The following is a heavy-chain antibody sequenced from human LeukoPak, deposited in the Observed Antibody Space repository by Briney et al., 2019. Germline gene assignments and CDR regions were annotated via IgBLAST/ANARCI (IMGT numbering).Heavy chain of an antibody. CDR1: GFTFSSYG. V-gene: IGHV3-30*02. CDR3: RDAFDY. CDR2: IPYDGSDK. J-gene: IGHJ4*02. Sequence: GGSLRLSCAASGFTFSSYGVHWVRQAPGKGLEWVAFIPYDGSDKYYADSVKGRFTISRDNSKNTLYLQMNSLRAEDTAVYYCRDAFDYWGQGTLVTVSS.